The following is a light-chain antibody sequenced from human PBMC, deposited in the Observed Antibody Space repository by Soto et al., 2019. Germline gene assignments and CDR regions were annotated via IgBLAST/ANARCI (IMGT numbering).Light chain of an antibody. Sequence: AIQMTQSPSSLSASVGDRVTITCRASQDTGNDLAWYQQRPGKAPKLLIYAASSLQSGVPPRFSGSGSGTDFTLTISSLQPGDFATYYCLQDYNFPLTFGGGTKVEIK. CDR1: QDTGND. J-gene: IGKJ4*02. V-gene: IGKV1-6*01. CDR2: AAS. CDR3: LQDYNFPLT.